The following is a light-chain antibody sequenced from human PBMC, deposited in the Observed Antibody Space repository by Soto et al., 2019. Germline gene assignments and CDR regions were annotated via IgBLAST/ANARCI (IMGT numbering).Light chain of an antibody. J-gene: IGKJ5*01. CDR1: QGVSSF. Sequence: EILLTQSPSFLSASVGDRVTITCRASQGVSSFLAWYQKKPGKAPELLIYAASTLQSGVPSRFSGSGSGTEFTLTISSLQPEDFATYYCQQRSSYPITFGQGTRLEIK. V-gene: IGKV1-9*01. CDR3: QQRSSYPIT. CDR2: AAS.